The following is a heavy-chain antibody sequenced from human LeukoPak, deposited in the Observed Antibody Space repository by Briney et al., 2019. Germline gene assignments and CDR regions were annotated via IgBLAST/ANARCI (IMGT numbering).Heavy chain of an antibody. CDR3: ARESHDDILTGNYYFDY. Sequence: GASVKVSCKASGGTFSSYAISWVRQAPGQGLEWMGGIIPIFGTANYAQKFQGRVTITADKSTSTAYMELSRLRSDDTAVYYCARESHDDILTGNYYFDYWGQGTLVTVSS. CDR2: IIPIFGTA. V-gene: IGHV1-69*06. D-gene: IGHD3-9*01. CDR1: GGTFSSYA. J-gene: IGHJ4*02.